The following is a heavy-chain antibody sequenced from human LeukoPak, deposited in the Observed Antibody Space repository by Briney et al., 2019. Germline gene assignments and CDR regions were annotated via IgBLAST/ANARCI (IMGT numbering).Heavy chain of an antibody. J-gene: IGHJ5*02. CDR2: ISGSGGST. CDR1: GFTFSSYA. D-gene: IGHD2-8*01. V-gene: IGHV3-23*01. CDR3: TSLSDAIESFGTRNL. Sequence: GGSLRLSCAASGFTFSSYAMSWVRQAPGKGLEWVSVISGSGGSTHYTDPVNGRFSISRDNSKNTLSLQMNSLRAEDTAVYYCTSLSDAIESFGTRNLWGQGTLVTVSS.